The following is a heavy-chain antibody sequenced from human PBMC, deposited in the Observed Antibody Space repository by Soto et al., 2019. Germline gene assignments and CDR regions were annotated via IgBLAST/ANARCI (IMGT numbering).Heavy chain of an antibody. CDR1: GGTFSRYA. V-gene: IGHV1-69*13. CDR2: IIPIFGTA. Sequence: SSVKVSCKASGGTFSRYAISWVRQAPGQGLEWMGGIIPIFGTANYAQKFQGRVTITADESTSTAYMELSSLRSEDTAVYYCARDRGYSGSYYFDYWGQGTLVTVSS. CDR3: ARDRGYSGSYYFDY. J-gene: IGHJ4*02. D-gene: IGHD1-26*01.